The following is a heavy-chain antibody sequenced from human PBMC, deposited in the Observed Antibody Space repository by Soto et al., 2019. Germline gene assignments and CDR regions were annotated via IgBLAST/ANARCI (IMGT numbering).Heavy chain of an antibody. D-gene: IGHD5-12*01. J-gene: IGHJ2*01. V-gene: IGHV4-59*12. CDR2: IYYSGST. CDR1: GGSISSYY. Sequence: QVQLQESGPGLVKPSETLSLTCTVSGGSISSYYWSWIRQPPGKGLEWIGYIYYSGSTKYNPSLKSPVTISISTAKNPFPPKPSSGTAADTAVYYCARGWLPYWYFDLWGRGTLVTVSS. CDR3: ARGWLPYWYFDL.